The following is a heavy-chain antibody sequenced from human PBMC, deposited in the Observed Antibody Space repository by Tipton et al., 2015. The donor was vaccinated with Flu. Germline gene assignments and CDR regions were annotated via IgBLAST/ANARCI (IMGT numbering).Heavy chain of an antibody. CDR1: GLTFSSYG. V-gene: IGHV3-30*18. Sequence: SLRLSCAASGLTFSSYGMHWVRQAPGKGLEWVAVISYDGSNKYYADSVKGRFTISRDNSKNTLYLQMNSLRAEDTAVYYCAKGAKGELGPRSHWGQGTLVTVSS. CDR3: AKGAKGELGPRSH. CDR2: ISYDGSNK. J-gene: IGHJ4*02. D-gene: IGHD1-26*01.